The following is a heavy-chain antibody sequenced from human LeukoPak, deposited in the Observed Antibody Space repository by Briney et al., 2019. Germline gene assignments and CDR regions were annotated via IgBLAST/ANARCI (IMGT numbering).Heavy chain of an antibody. V-gene: IGHV3-23*01. CDR3: AKDAYDFWSGYLYYYYGMDV. CDR1: GFTFRSHA. D-gene: IGHD3-3*01. Sequence: GGSLRLSCVGSGFTFRSHAMSWVRQAPEKGLEFVSGIYENGGTTYYADSVKGRFTISRDNSKNTLYLQMNSLRAEDTAVYYCAKDAYDFWSGYLYYYYGMDVWGQGTTVTVSS. CDR2: IYENGGTT. J-gene: IGHJ6*02.